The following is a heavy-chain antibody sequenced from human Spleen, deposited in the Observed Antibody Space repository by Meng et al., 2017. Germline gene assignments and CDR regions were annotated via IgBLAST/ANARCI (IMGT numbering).Heavy chain of an antibody. J-gene: IGHJ4*02. CDR3: ARAADTAMLTDS. Sequence: KVSCKGSGYSFSNYWIGWVRQMPGKGLEWMGIIYPGDSDTRYSPSFQGHVTMSVDKSISTAYLQWSSLRASDTAIYYCARAADTAMLTDSWGQGTLVTVSS. CDR2: IYPGDSDT. V-gene: IGHV5-51*01. CDR1: GYSFSNYW. D-gene: IGHD5-18*01.